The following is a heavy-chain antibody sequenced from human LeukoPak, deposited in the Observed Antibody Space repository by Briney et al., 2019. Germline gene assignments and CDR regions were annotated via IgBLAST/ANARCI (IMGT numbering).Heavy chain of an antibody. CDR3: ARGLDYDSWSGQPYNYMDV. CDR1: GYSISSGYY. CDR2: IYHSGST. V-gene: IGHV4-38-2*01. D-gene: IGHD3-3*01. J-gene: IGHJ6*03. Sequence: SETLSLTCAVSGYSISSGYYWGWIRQPPGKGLEWIGSIYHSGSTYYNPSLKSRVTISLDTSKNQFSLKLSSVTAADTAVYYCARGLDYDSWSGQPYNYMDVWGKGTTVTVSS.